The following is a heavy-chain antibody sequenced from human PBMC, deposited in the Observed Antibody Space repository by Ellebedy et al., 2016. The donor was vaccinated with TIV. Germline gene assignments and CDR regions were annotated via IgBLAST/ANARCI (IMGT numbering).Heavy chain of an antibody. V-gene: IGHV3-74*01. J-gene: IGHJ4*02. Sequence: GESLKISXAASGFTFSNYTMHWVRQAPGKGLVWVSRISSDGSSTDYADSVKGRFTISRDNAKNTLYLQMNSLGVEDTAVYYCARSNWNYDYWGQGTLSPSPQ. D-gene: IGHD1-7*01. CDR2: ISSDGSST. CDR1: GFTFSNYT. CDR3: ARSNWNYDY.